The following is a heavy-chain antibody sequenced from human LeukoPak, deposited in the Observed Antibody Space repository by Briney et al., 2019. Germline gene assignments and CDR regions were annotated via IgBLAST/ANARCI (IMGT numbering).Heavy chain of an antibody. D-gene: IGHD5-12*01. J-gene: IGHJ6*02. Sequence: GASVKVSCKASGYTFTSYGISWVRQAPGQGLEWMGRFIPILGIANYAQKFQGRVTITADKSTSTAYMELSSLRSEDTAVYYCARTPGYSGYDYYYYGMDVWGQGTTVTVSS. V-gene: IGHV1-69*04. CDR1: GYTFTSYG. CDR3: ARTPGYSGYDYYYYGMDV. CDR2: FIPILGIA.